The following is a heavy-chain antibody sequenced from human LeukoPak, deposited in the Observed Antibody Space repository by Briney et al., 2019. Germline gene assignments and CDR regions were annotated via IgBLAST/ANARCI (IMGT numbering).Heavy chain of an antibody. Sequence: QSGGSLRLPCAVSGFSVSGYWMTWVRQAPGKGLEWVANIKQDGSEKNYVDSVKGRFTISRDNAENSLFLQMNSLRVEDTAVYYCAREWQGGIAAAGTRIEGDYWGQGTLVAVSS. V-gene: IGHV3-7*01. CDR1: GFSVSGYW. CDR2: IKQDGSEK. J-gene: IGHJ4*02. D-gene: IGHD6-13*01. CDR3: AREWQGGIAAAGTRIEGDY.